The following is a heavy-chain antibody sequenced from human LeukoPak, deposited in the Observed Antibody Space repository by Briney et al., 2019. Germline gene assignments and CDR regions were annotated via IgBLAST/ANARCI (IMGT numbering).Heavy chain of an antibody. CDR3: AREEENCSSTSCYEGFDY. CDR1: GYSISSGYY. V-gene: IGHV4-38-2*02. Sequence: SETLPLTCAVSGYSISSGYYWGWIRQPPGKGLEWIGSIYHSGSTYYNPSLKSRVTISVDTSKNQFSLKLSSVTAADTAVYYCAREEENCSSTSCYEGFDYWGQGTLVTVSS. J-gene: IGHJ4*02. CDR2: IYHSGST. D-gene: IGHD2-2*01.